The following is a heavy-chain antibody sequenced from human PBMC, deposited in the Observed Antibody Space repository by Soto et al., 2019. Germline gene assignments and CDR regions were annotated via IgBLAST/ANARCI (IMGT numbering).Heavy chain of an antibody. V-gene: IGHV1-69*06. CDR3: ARVPIGYCSGGSCYSDYYYYGMDV. CDR1: GGTFSSYA. CDR2: IIPIFGTA. Sequence: QVQLVQSGAEVKKPGSSVKVSCKASGGTFSSYAISWVRQAPGQGLEWMGGIIPIFGTAYYAQKFQGRVTITADKSTSTAYMELSSLRSEDTAVYYCARVPIGYCSGGSCYSDYYYYGMDVWGQGTTVTVSS. J-gene: IGHJ6*02. D-gene: IGHD2-15*01.